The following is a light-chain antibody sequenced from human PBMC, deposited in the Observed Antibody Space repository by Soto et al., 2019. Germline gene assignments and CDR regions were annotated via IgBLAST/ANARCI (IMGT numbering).Light chain of an antibody. CDR1: SSNIGAGYD. J-gene: IGLJ2*01. CDR3: QSYDSSVSKVV. Sequence: QPVLTQPPSVSGAPGQRVTISCTGSSSNIGAGYDVHWYQQLPGTAPKLLIYVNSNRPSWVPDRFSGSKSGTSASLAITGLQAEDEADYYCQSYDSSVSKVVFGGGTKLTVL. V-gene: IGLV1-40*01. CDR2: VNS.